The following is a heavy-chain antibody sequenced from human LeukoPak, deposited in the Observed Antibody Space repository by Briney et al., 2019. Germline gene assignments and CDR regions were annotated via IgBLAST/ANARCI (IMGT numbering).Heavy chain of an antibody. Sequence: PSGTLSLTCAVSGGSISSSNWWRWVRQPPGKGLEWIGEIYHSGSTNYNPSLKSRVTISVDKSKNQFSLKLSSVTAADTAVYYCARDKDYGGNSPYFDYWGQGTLVTVSS. V-gene: IGHV4-4*02. D-gene: IGHD4-23*01. CDR3: ARDKDYGGNSPYFDY. CDR1: GGSISSSNW. CDR2: IYHSGST. J-gene: IGHJ4*02.